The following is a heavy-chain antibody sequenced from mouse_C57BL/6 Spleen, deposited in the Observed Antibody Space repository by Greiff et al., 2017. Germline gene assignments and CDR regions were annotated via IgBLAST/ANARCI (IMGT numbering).Heavy chain of an antibody. V-gene: IGHV1-52*01. J-gene: IGHJ1*03. CDR3: ARSTMVTTWYFDV. CDR1: GYTFTSYW. Sequence: QVHVKQSGAELVRPGSSVKMSCKASGYTFTSYWMHWVKQRPIQGLEWIGNIDPSDSETHYNQKFKDKATLTVDKSSSTAYMQLSSLTSEDSAVYYCARSTMVTTWYFDVWGTGTTVTVSS. D-gene: IGHD2-2*01. CDR2: IDPSDSET.